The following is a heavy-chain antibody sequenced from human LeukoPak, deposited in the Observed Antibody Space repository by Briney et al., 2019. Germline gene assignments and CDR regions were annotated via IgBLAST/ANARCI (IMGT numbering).Heavy chain of an antibody. J-gene: IGHJ4*02. Sequence: PSETLSLTCAVYGGSFSGYYWSWIRQPPGKGLEWIGEINHSGSTNYNPSLKSRVTISVDTSKNQFSLKLSSVTAADTAVYYCARKGGYSYGYSFDYWGQGTLVTVS. CDR2: INHSGST. CDR1: GGSFSGYY. CDR3: ARKGGYSYGYSFDY. D-gene: IGHD5-18*01. V-gene: IGHV4-34*01.